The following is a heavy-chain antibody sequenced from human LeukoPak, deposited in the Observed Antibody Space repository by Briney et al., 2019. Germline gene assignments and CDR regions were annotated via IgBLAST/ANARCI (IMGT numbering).Heavy chain of an antibody. V-gene: IGHV4-34*01. Sequence: SETLSLTCAVYGGSFSGYYWSWIRQPPGKGLEGIGEINHSGSTSYNPSLKSRVTISVDTSKNQFSLKLSSVTAADTAVYYCARRRLRYFDWLEGDYYYYMDVWGKGTTVTISS. J-gene: IGHJ6*03. CDR2: INHSGST. D-gene: IGHD3-9*01. CDR1: GGSFSGYY. CDR3: ARRRLRYFDWLEGDYYYYMDV.